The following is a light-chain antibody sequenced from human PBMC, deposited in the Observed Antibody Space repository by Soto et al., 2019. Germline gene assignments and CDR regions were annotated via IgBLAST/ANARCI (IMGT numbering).Light chain of an antibody. V-gene: IGKV3-11*01. CDR1: QSVSSY. Sequence: ETVWTQSTATRSWSPGESAILSYRARQSVSSYLAWYQQKPGEAPRLLIYEASFRATGIPAGFSGSGSGTDFTLTISSLDPDDFAVYYCHQVSNWPLTFGGGTKVDI. CDR3: HQVSNWPLT. J-gene: IGKJ4*01. CDR2: EAS.